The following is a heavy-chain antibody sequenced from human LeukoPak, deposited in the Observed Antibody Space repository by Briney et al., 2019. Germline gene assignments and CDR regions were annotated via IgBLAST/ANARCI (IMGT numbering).Heavy chain of an antibody. D-gene: IGHD3-16*01. CDR3: ARGMIDARLQD. CDR2: INHIGDT. CDR1: GGSFSGYY. V-gene: IGHV4-34*01. Sequence: PSETLSLTCAVYGGSFSGYYWSWIRQPPGKGLEWIGEINHIGDTYYNPSLTSRVSISVDKSKSQFYLKPTSVTAADTGVYYCARGMIDARLQDWGQGTLVTVSS. J-gene: IGHJ4*02.